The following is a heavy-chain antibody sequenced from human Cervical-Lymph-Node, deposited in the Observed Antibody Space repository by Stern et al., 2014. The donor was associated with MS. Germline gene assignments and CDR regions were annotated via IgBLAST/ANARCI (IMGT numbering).Heavy chain of an antibody. J-gene: IGHJ4*02. Sequence: QVQLVQSGAEVKKPESSVKVSCKASGGSFSSFDISWVRQAPGQGLEWLGGITPLFGTATYAQNFQGRVTFTADESTSTFYVDLSSLRSDDTAFYYCARHQGGIAANWGQGTLVTVSS. V-gene: IGHV1-69*01. CDR1: GGSFSSFD. CDR2: ITPLFGTA. CDR3: ARHQGGIAAN. D-gene: IGHD6-13*01.